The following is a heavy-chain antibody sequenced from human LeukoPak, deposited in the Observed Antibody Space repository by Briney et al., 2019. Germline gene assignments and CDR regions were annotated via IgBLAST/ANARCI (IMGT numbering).Heavy chain of an antibody. CDR3: ARHRIPYYYGSGSKGFFDY. CDR1: GGSISSSSYY. Sequence: SETLSLTCTVSGGSISSSSYYWGWIRQPPGKGLEWIGSIYYSGSTYYNPSLKSRVTISVDTSKNQFSLKPSSVTAADTAVYYCARHRIPYYYGSGSKGFFDYWGQGTLVTVSS. CDR2: IYYSGST. D-gene: IGHD3-10*01. J-gene: IGHJ4*02. V-gene: IGHV4-39*01.